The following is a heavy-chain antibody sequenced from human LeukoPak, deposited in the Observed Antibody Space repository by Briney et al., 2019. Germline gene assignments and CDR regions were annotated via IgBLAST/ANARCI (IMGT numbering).Heavy chain of an antibody. J-gene: IGHJ5*02. CDR1: GYTFASYG. CDR2: ISAYNGNT. Sequence: GASVKVPCKASGYTFASYGISWVRQAPGQGLEWMGWISAYNGNTNYAQKLQGRVTMTTDTSTSTAYMELRSLRSDGTAVYYCARWYSSGPRGIVRWFDPWGQGTLVTVSS. CDR3: ARWYSSGPRGIVRWFDP. D-gene: IGHD6-19*01. V-gene: IGHV1-18*01.